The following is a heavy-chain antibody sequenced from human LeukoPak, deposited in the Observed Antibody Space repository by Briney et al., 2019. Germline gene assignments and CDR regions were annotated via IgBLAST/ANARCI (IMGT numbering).Heavy chain of an antibody. CDR3: ARGLYYDSSGYLYYFDY. J-gene: IGHJ4*02. CDR1: GGSISSGGYY. D-gene: IGHD3-22*01. Sequence: SQTLSLTCTVSGGSISSGGYYWSWIRQHPGKGLEWIGYIYYSGSTYYNPSLKSRVTISVDTSKNQFSLKLSSVTAADTAVYYCARGLYYDSSGYLYYFDYWGQGTLVTVSS. V-gene: IGHV4-31*03. CDR2: IYYSGST.